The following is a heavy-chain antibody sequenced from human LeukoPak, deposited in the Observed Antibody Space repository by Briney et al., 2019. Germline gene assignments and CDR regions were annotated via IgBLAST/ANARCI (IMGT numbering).Heavy chain of an antibody. CDR3: ARRGFSSSQTGHPYYFDY. CDR1: GGSISSYY. D-gene: IGHD6-6*01. Sequence: MTSETLSLTCTVSGGSISSYYWSWIRQPPGKGLEWIGYIYYSGSTNYNPSLKSRVTISVDTSKNQFSLKLSSVTAADTAVYYCARRGFSSSQTGHPYYFDYWGQGTLVTVSS. J-gene: IGHJ4*02. V-gene: IGHV4-59*12. CDR2: IYYSGST.